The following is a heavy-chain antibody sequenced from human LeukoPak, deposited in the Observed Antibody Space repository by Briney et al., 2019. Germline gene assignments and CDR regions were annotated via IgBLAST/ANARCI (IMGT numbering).Heavy chain of an antibody. CDR2: IYYSGST. D-gene: IGHD4-23*01. CDR1: GGSISSGGYY. Sequence: PSQTLSLTCTVSGGSISSGGYYWSWIRQHPGKGLEWIGYIYYSGSTYNNPSLKSRVTISVDTSKNQFSLKLSSVTAADTAVYYCARAVTMAVVTGFDYWGRGTLVTVSS. CDR3: ARAVTMAVVTGFDY. J-gene: IGHJ4*02. V-gene: IGHV4-31*03.